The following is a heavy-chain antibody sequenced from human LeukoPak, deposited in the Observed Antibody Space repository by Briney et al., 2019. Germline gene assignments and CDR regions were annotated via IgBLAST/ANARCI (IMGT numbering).Heavy chain of an antibody. D-gene: IGHD6-19*01. J-gene: IGHJ4*02. CDR3: ARVGYTSGWYRN. V-gene: IGHV1-3*01. CDR2: ISAGNGNT. Sequence: ASVKVSCKASGYTFTSYAIHWVRQAPGQRLEWMGWISAGNGNTKYSQNFQGRVTFISNTSATTAFMELSSLRSEDAAVYYCARVGYTSGWYRNWGQGTLVTVSS. CDR1: GYTFTSYA.